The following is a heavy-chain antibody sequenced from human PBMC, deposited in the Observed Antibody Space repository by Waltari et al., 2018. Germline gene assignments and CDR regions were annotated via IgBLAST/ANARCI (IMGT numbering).Heavy chain of an antibody. CDR1: GFTFSSYS. J-gene: IGHJ5*02. Sequence: EVQLVESGGGLVKPGGSLRLSCAASGFTFSSYSMNWVRQAPGKGLGWGSSISSSSSYIYYADSVKGRFTISRDNAKNSLYLQMNSLRAEDTAVYYCARGSSSWLNWFDPWGQGTLVTVSS. D-gene: IGHD6-13*01. CDR2: ISSSSSYI. V-gene: IGHV3-21*01. CDR3: ARGSSSWLNWFDP.